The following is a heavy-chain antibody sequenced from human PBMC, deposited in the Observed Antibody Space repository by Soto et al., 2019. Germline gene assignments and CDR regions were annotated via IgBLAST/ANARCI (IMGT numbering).Heavy chain of an antibody. CDR2: ISYDGSNK. D-gene: IGHD2-8*01. V-gene: IGHV3-30-3*01. J-gene: IGHJ6*02. CDR3: ARDRSAISALDIVLMVYATPAAYYYYGMDV. CDR1: GFTFSSYA. Sequence: PGGSLRLSCAASGFTFSSYAMHWVRQAPGKGLEWVAVISYDGSNKYYADSVKGRFTISRDNSKNTLYLQMNSLRAEDTAVYYCARDRSAISALDIVLMVYATPAAYYYYGMDVWGQGTTVTV.